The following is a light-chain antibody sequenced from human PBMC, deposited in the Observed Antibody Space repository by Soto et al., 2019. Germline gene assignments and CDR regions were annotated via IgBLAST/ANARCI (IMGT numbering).Light chain of an antibody. J-gene: IGLJ1*01. CDR1: RSDVGGYNY. V-gene: IGLV2-14*01. CDR3: SSYTRSSLGV. CDR2: EVT. Sequence: QSALTKPASVSGSPGQSITISCTGTRSDVGGYNYVSWYQQHPGEAPKLLIYEVTNRPSGVSNSFFGSKSGNTASLTISGRQGEDEADYYCSSYTRSSLGVFGSGTKLTV.